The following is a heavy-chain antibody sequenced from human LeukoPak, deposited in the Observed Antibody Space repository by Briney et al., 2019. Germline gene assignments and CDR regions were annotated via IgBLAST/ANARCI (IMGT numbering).Heavy chain of an antibody. Sequence: SETLSLTCTVSGGSISSGVYYWGWLRQPPRKGLERIGSIYYSGSTYYNPSLKTRVTVSLDTSKNQFSLNLISVTAADTAVYYCARSPQGTATTANWLDPWGQGTLVTVSS. V-gene: IGHV4-39*07. CDR3: ARSPQGTATTANWLDP. D-gene: IGHD4-17*01. J-gene: IGHJ5*02. CDR1: GGSISSGVYY. CDR2: IYYSGST.